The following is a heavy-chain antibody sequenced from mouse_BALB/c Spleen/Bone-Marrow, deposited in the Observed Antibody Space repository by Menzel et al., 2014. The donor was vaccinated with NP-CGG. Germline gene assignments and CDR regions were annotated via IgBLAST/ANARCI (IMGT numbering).Heavy chain of an antibody. CDR3: TRWDGNYLYWYFDV. D-gene: IGHD2-1*01. CDR2: IYPSDSYT. CDR1: GYTFTTYW. V-gene: IGHV1-69*02. Sequence: VQLQQSGAELVRPGAPVKLSCKASGYTFTTYWIHWVKQRPGQGLEWIGNIYPSDSYTNYNQKFKDKATLTVDKSSSTAYMQLSSPTSEDSAVYYCTRWDGNYLYWYFDVWGAGTTVTASS. J-gene: IGHJ1*01.